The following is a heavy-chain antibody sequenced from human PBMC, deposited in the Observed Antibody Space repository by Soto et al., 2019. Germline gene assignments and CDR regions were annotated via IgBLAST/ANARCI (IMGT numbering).Heavy chain of an antibody. J-gene: IGHJ4*02. Sequence: QVQLVQSGAEVKKPGASVKVSCKASGYTFTGYYMHWVRQAPGQGLEWMGWINPNSGGTNYAQKVQGRVTMTRDTSTSTAYMELGRLSSDDTAVYYCARDGGTYSSGWYPFAYWGQGTLVTVSS. V-gene: IGHV1-2*02. CDR1: GYTFTGYY. D-gene: IGHD6-19*01. CDR2: INPNSGGT. CDR3: ARDGGTYSSGWYPFAY.